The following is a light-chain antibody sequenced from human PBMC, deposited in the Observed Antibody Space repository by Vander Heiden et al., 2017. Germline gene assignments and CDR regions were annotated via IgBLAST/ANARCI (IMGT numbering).Light chain of an antibody. J-gene: IGLJ2*01. CDR3: SSYTSSSTLV. Sequence: SVSGSPGQSITISCPGTSSDVGGYNYVSWYQQHPGKAPKLMIYEVSNRPSGVSNRFSGSKSGNTASLTISGLQAEDEADYYCSSYTSSSTLVFGGGTKLTVL. V-gene: IGLV2-14*01. CDR1: SSDVGGYNY. CDR2: EVS.